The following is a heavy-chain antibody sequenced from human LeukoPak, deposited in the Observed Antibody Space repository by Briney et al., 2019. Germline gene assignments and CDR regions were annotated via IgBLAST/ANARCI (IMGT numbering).Heavy chain of an antibody. D-gene: IGHD3-22*01. V-gene: IGHV1-2*02. CDR1: GYTFTGYY. CDR3: ARGRYYDSSGYYLNWFDP. CDR2: INPNSGGT. Sequence: GASVKVSCKASGYTFTGYYMHWVRQAPGQGLEWMAWINPNSGGTNYAQKFQGRVTMTRDTSISTAYMELSRLRSDDTAVYYCARGRYYDSSGYYLNWFDPWGQGTLVTVSS. J-gene: IGHJ5*02.